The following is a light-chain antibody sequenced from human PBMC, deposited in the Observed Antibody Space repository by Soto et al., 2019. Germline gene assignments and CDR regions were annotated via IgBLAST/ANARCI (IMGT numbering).Light chain of an antibody. Sequence: EIVLTQSPGTLSLSPGERATLSCRASQSVSSSYLAWYQQKPGQAPRLLIYGASSRATGIPDRFSGSRSGTDFTLTISRLVPEDFAVYYCQQYGSSPPCTFGQGTKLEIK. CDR1: QSVSSSY. CDR3: QQYGSSPPCT. CDR2: GAS. V-gene: IGKV3-20*01. J-gene: IGKJ2*02.